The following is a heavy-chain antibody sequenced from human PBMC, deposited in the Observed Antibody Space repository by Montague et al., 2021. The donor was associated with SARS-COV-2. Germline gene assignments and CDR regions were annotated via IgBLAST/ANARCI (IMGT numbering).Heavy chain of an antibody. CDR3: AKVGWYNWNPYDTFDI. CDR1: GFTFSSYA. Sequence: SLRLSCAASGFTFSSYAMNWVRQAPGKGLEWVSAMSGSGDRTYYADPVKGRFTISRDNSKNTLSLQMNSLRAEDTAVYYCAKVGWYNWNPYDTFDIWGQGTMVTVSS. D-gene: IGHD1-20*01. J-gene: IGHJ3*02. V-gene: IGHV3-23*01. CDR2: MSGSGDRT.